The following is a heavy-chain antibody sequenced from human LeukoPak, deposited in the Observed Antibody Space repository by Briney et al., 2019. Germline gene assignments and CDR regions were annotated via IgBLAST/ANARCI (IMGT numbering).Heavy chain of an antibody. CDR3: ARDRFGYGGNSGL. Sequence: GGSLRLSCAVSGFTVSSNYMSWVRQAPGKGLEWVSVIYSGGNTYYADSVKGRFTISRDNSKNTLYLQMSSLRAEDTAVYYCARDRFGYGGNSGLWGQGTLVTVSS. J-gene: IGHJ4*02. D-gene: IGHD4-23*01. CDR2: IYSGGNT. CDR1: GFTVSSNY. V-gene: IGHV3-66*01.